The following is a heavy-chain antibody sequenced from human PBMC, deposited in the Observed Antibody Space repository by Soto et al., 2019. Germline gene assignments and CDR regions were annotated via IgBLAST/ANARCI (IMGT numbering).Heavy chain of an antibody. V-gene: IGHV4-39*01. CDR3: ARHINLYDSSGYYFGAYYGMDV. CDR1: GGSISSSSYY. CDR2: IYYSGST. Sequence: PSETLSLTCTVSGGSISSSSYYWGWIRQPPGKGLEWIGSIYYSGSTYYNPSLKSRVTISVDTSKNQFSLKLSSVTAADTAVYYCARHINLYDSSGYYFGAYYGMDVWGQGTTVTVSS. D-gene: IGHD3-22*01. J-gene: IGHJ6*02.